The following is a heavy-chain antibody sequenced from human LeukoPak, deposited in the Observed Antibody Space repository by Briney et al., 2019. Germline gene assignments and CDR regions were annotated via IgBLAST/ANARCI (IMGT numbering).Heavy chain of an antibody. D-gene: IGHD4-17*01. V-gene: IGHV6-1*01. CDR3: ARDWAYGDYARYYFDY. Sequence: SQTLSLTCAISGDSVSSNSAAWNWIRQSPSRGLEWLGRTYYRSKWYNDYAVSVKSRITINPDTSKNQFSLQLNSVTPEDTAVYYCARDWAYGDYARYYFDYWGQGTLVTVSS. CDR2: TYYRSKWYN. CDR1: GDSVSSNSAA. J-gene: IGHJ4*02.